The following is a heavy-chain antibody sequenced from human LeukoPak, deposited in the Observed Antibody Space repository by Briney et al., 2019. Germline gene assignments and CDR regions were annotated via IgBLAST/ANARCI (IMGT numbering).Heavy chain of an antibody. CDR3: ARAGWDLLPPYYYYGLDV. CDR1: GFTFSSYA. D-gene: IGHD2-15*01. Sequence: GGSLRLSCAASGFTFSSYAMSWVRQAPGKGLVWLSRINSEGSSVSYADSVKGRITISRDNAKNTLYLQMSSLREEDTAVYFCARAGWDLLPPYYYYGLDVWGQGTTVTVSS. CDR2: INSEGSSV. V-gene: IGHV3-74*01. J-gene: IGHJ6*02.